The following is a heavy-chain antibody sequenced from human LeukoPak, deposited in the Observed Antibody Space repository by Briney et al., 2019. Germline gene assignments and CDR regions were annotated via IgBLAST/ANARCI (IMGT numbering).Heavy chain of an antibody. V-gene: IGHV3-23*01. CDR2: IRGGGERT. J-gene: IGHJ5*02. D-gene: IGHD3-22*01. Sequence: PPGGSLRLSCAASGIVFSNTAMNWARQSPGRGLEWISAIRGGGERTFYADSVKGRFTISRDNSKNMVYLQMNSLRVDDTAIYYCGKDGGQYSSGPEFDPRGQGALVTVSS. CDR3: GKDGGQYSSGPEFDP. CDR1: GIVFSNTA.